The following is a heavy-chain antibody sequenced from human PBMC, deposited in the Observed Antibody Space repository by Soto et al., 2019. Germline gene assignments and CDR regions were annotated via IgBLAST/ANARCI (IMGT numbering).Heavy chain of an antibody. J-gene: IGHJ4*02. Sequence: PGGSLRLSCAASGFTFDDYGMSWVRQAPGKGLEWVSYISSSGSTIYYADSVKGRFTISRDNAKNSLYLQMNSPRDDDTAVYYCARGRGYCGGTNCYLDYWGQGALVTVSS. D-gene: IGHD2-21*01. CDR1: GFTFDDYG. V-gene: IGHV3-48*02. CDR3: ARGRGYCGGTNCYLDY. CDR2: ISSSGSTI.